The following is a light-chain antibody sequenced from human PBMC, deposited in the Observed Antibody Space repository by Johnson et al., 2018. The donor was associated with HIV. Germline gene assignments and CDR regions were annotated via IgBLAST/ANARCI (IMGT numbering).Light chain of an antibody. Sequence: QPVLTQPPSVSAAPGQKVTISCSGSSSNIGNNYVSWYQQLPGAAPTLLIYEDNKRPSGITDRFSGSKSGATATLGITGLQTGDEADYYCGIWDASLSTLYVFGTGTQITVL. J-gene: IGLJ1*01. CDR3: GIWDASLSTLYV. CDR1: SSNIGNNY. V-gene: IGLV1-51*02. CDR2: EDN.